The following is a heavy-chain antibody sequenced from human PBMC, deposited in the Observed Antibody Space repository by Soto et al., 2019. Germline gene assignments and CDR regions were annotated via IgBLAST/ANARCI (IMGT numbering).Heavy chain of an antibody. Sequence: EVQLVESGGGLVQPGGSLRLSCAASGFTVRSSYMSWVRQAPGKGLEWVSLIYRGGSTYYADSVKGRFTFSRDNSNNTLYLQMNSLRAEDTAVYYCARSLLWFGELRYWGQGTLVTVSS. D-gene: IGHD3-10*01. CDR1: GFTVRSSY. V-gene: IGHV3-66*01. J-gene: IGHJ4*02. CDR2: IYRGGST. CDR3: ARSLLWFGELRY.